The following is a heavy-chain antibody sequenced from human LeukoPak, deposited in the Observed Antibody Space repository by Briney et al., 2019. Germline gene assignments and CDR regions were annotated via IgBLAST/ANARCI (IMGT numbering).Heavy chain of an antibody. Sequence: ASVKVSCTASGGTFSSYAISWVRQAPGQGLEWMGGIIPIFGTANYAQKFQGRVTITADESTSTAYMELSSLRSEDTAVYYCARDRRITMVRGVIGYYYGMDVWGQGTTVTVSS. CDR1: GGTFSSYA. D-gene: IGHD3-10*01. J-gene: IGHJ6*02. CDR2: IIPIFGTA. V-gene: IGHV1-69*13. CDR3: ARDRRITMVRGVIGYYYGMDV.